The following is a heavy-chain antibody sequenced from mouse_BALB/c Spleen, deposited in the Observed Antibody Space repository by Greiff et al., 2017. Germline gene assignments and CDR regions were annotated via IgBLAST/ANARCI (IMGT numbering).Heavy chain of an antibody. CDR2: ILPGSGST. J-gene: IGHJ3*01. Sequence: VLLQQSGAELMKPGASVKISCKATGYTFSSYWIEWVKQRPGHGLEWIGEILPGSGSTNYNEKFKGKATFTADTSSNTAYMQLSSLTSEDSAVYYCARGNSEGFAYWGQGTLVTVSA. CDR3: ARGNSEGFAY. V-gene: IGHV1-9*01. CDR1: GYTFSSYW.